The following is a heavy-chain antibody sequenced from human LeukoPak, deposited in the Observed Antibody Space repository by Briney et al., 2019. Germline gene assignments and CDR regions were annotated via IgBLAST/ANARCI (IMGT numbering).Heavy chain of an antibody. D-gene: IGHD6-19*01. J-gene: IGHJ4*02. CDR3: ARGRWSSGWLDY. V-gene: IGHV4-34*01. CDR1: GGSFSGYY. CDR2: INHSGST. Sequence: SETLSLTCAVYGGSFSGYYWSWIRQPPGKGLEWIGEINHSGSTNYNPSLKSRVTISVDMSKNQFSLKLSSVTAADTAVYYCARGRWSSGWLDYWGQGTLVTVSS.